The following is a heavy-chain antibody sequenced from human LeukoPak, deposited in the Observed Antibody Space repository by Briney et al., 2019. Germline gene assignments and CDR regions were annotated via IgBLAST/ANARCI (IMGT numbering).Heavy chain of an antibody. V-gene: IGHV3-7*01. CDR2: IKQDGSEK. CDR3: ARDTSYGMDV. Sequence: GSLRLSCAASGFRFSNYWMSWVRQAPGKGLEWVANIKQDGSEKYYVDSVKGRFTISRDNAKNTLFLQMNSLRVEDTAEYYCARDTSYGMDVWGQGTTVTVSS. J-gene: IGHJ6*02. D-gene: IGHD3-16*01. CDR1: GFRFSNYW.